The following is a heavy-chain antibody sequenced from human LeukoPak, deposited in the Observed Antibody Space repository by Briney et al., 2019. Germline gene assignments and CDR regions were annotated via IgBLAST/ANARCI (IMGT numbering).Heavy chain of an antibody. CDR1: GGSFSSSNW. V-gene: IGHV4-4*02. J-gene: IGHJ4*02. D-gene: IGHD2-21*01. CDR2: IYHSGST. CDR3: ARQGWGSRVFDY. Sequence: SGTLSLTCAVSGGSFSSSNWWNWVRQPPGKGLEWIEDIYHSGSTNYNPSLKSRVTISVDKSKNQFSLKMSSVTAADTAVYYWARQGWGSRVFDYWGQGTLVSVSS.